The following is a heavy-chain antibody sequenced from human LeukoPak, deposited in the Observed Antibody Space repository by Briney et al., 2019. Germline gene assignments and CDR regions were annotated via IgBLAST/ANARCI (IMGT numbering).Heavy chain of an antibody. CDR3: AKGGHSSGWYYFDY. CDR1: GFTFSSYA. D-gene: IGHD6-19*01. CDR2: VSGSGSST. Sequence: GESLRLSCAASGFTFSSYAMSWVRQAPGKGLEWVSGVSGSGSSTYYADSVKGRFTISRDNSKNTLYLQMNSLRAEDTAVYFCAKGGHSSGWYYFDYWGQGTLVTVSS. V-gene: IGHV3-23*01. J-gene: IGHJ4*02.